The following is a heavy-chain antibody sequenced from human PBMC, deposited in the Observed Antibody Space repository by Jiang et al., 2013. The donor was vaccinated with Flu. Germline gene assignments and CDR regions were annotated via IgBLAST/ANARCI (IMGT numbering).Heavy chain of an antibody. CDR1: GYTFTSYD. Sequence: SGAEVKKPGASVKVSCKASGYTFTSYDINWVRQATGQGLEWMGWMNPNSGNTGYAQKFQGRVTMTRNTSISTAYMELSSLRSEDTAVYYCARAIRRGPAAMPRRYFDYWGQGTLVTVSS. V-gene: IGHV1-8*01. D-gene: IGHD2-2*01. CDR3: ARAIRRGPAAMPRRYFDY. CDR2: MNPNSGNT. J-gene: IGHJ4*02.